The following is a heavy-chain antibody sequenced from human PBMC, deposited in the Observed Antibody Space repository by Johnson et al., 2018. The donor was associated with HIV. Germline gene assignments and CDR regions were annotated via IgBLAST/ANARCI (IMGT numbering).Heavy chain of an antibody. CDR2: IRYDGSNK. CDR1: GFTFSSYG. V-gene: IGHV3-30*02. J-gene: IGHJ3*02. Sequence: VQLVESGGGVVQPGGSLRLSCAASGFTFSSYGMHWVRQAPGKGLEWVAFIRYDGSNKYYAYSVKGRFTISRDNSKNTLYLQMNSLRAEDTAVYYCATISVIPSRVNDAFDIWGQGTTVTVSS. CDR3: ATISVIPSRVNDAFDI. D-gene: IGHD3-16*02.